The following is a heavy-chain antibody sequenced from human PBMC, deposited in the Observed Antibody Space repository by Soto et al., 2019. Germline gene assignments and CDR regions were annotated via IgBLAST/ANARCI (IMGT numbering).Heavy chain of an antibody. J-gene: IGHJ4*02. CDR3: VRDSGAKLSSS. D-gene: IGHD6-13*01. V-gene: IGHV1-69*01. Sequence: QVQLVQSGAEVKKPGSSVKVSCKASGGTFSSYRINWVRQAPEQGLEWVGGIVPTYRTADYAQKFQGRVTITADESARTSYMELRSLKSQDTAVYYCVRDSGAKLSSSWGQGTLVTVSS. CDR2: IVPTYRTA. CDR1: GGTFSSYR.